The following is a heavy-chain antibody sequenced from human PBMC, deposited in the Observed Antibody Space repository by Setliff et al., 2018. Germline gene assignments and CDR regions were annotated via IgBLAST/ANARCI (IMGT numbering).Heavy chain of an antibody. CDR1: GGTFSSYD. V-gene: IGHV1-69*06. J-gene: IGHJ3*02. Sequence: ASVKVSCKASGGTFSSYDISWVRQAPGQGLEWMGRIIPIFGTANYAQKFQGRVTITADKSTSTAYMELSRLRSEDTAVYYCARDVRVASSSWFKSAFDIWGQGTMVTVSS. D-gene: IGHD6-13*01. CDR3: ARDVRVASSSWFKSAFDI. CDR2: IIPIFGTA.